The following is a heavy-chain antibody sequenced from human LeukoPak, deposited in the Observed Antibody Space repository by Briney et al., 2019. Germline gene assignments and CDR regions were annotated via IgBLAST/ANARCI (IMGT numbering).Heavy chain of an antibody. V-gene: IGHV3-30*02. J-gene: IGHJ4*02. D-gene: IGHD6-19*01. CDR2: LRSDGSNK. CDR1: GFTFSSYS. CDR3: AKKGYSFGWRDSYYFDY. Sequence: SGGSLRPSCAASGFTFSSYSMNWVRQAPGKGLEWVAFLRSDGSNKYYADSVKGRFTISRDNSKNTLYLQMNSLRAEDTAVYYCAKKGYSFGWRDSYYFDYWGQGTLVTVSS.